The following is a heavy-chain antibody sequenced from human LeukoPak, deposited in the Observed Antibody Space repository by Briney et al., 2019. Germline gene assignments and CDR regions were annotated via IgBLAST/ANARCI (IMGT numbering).Heavy chain of an antibody. V-gene: IGHV4-59*01. Sequence: PSETLSLTCTVSGGSISSYYWSWIRQPPGKGLEWIGYIYYSGSTNYNPSLKSRVTISVDTSKNQFSLKLSSVTAADTAVYYCAREAPYCSSTSCPYYCYYYYMDVWGKGTTVTVSS. D-gene: IGHD2-2*01. J-gene: IGHJ6*03. CDR2: IYYSGST. CDR1: GGSISSYY. CDR3: AREAPYCSSTSCPYYCYYYYMDV.